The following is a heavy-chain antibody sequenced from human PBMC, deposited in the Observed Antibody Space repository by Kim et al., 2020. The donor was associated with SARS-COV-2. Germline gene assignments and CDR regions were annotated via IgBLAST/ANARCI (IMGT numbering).Heavy chain of an antibody. CDR2: ISYDGSNK. CDR3: ASAGIAVAEQSFDY. J-gene: IGHJ4*01. Sequence: GGSLRLSCAASGFTFSSYAMHWVRQAPGKGLEWVAVISYDGSNKYYADSVKGRFTISRDNSKNTLYLQMNSLRAEDTAVYYCASAGIAVAEQSFDYWGQGTLVTVSS. D-gene: IGHD6-19*01. CDR1: GFTFSSYA. V-gene: IGHV3-30-3*01.